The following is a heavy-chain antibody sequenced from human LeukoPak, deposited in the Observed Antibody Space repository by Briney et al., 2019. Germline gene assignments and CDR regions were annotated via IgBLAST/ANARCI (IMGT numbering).Heavy chain of an antibody. CDR1: GGSISSSSYY. CDR2: IYYSGST. J-gene: IGHJ4*02. D-gene: IGHD6-25*01. CDR3: ARDSRSFDY. Sequence: SETLSLTCTVSGGSISSSSYYWGWIRQPPGKGLEWIGSIYYSGSTTYIPSLKSRATISQDTSKNQFSLKLTSVTAADTAVYYCARDSRSFDYWGQGTLVTVSS. V-gene: IGHV4-39*07.